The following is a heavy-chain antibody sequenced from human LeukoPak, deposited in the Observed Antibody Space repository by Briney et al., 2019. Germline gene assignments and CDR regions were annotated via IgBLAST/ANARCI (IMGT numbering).Heavy chain of an antibody. CDR2: IYYSGST. CDR1: GGSISSGGYY. CDR3: ARRPKIAVAVYGWFDP. V-gene: IGHV4-31*03. J-gene: IGHJ5*02. D-gene: IGHD6-19*01. Sequence: SETLSLTCTVSGGSISSGGYYWSWIRQHPRKGLEWIGYIYYSGSTYYNPSLKSRVTISVDTSKNQFSLKLSSVTAADTAVYYCARRPKIAVAVYGWFDPWGQGTLVTVSS.